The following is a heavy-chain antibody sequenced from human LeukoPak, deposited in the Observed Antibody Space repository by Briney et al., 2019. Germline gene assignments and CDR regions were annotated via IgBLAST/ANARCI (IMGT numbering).Heavy chain of an antibody. CDR2: IKQDGSEK. CDR3: AKDADYYDSSGYLFDY. CDR1: GFTFSSYW. J-gene: IGHJ4*02. D-gene: IGHD3-22*01. V-gene: IGHV3-7*03. Sequence: PGGSLRLSCAASGFTFSSYWMSWVRQAPGKGLEWVANIKQDGSEKYYVDSVKGRFTISRDNAKNSLYLQMNSLRAEDTAVYYCAKDADYYDSSGYLFDYWGQGTLVTVSS.